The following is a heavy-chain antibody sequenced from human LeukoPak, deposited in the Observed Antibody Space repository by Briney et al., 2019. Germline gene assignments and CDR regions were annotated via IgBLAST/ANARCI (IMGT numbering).Heavy chain of an antibody. Sequence: SETLSLTCDASGVSISTSIYYWAWIRQPPGKGLEWIGSVFYSGSAYYSPSFKSRLGIPLDTSKNQFSLQLSSVTVADTAVYYCARIGHGANSHLKWYFDVWGRGTLVTVSS. CDR2: VFYSGSA. J-gene: IGHJ2*01. D-gene: IGHD4-23*01. V-gene: IGHV4-39*01. CDR1: GVSISTSIYY. CDR3: ARIGHGANSHLKWYFDV.